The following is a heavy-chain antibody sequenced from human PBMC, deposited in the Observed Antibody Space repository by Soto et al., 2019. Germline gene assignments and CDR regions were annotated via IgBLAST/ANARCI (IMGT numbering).Heavy chain of an antibody. Sequence: GGSLRLSCAASGFTFSSFGMTWVRQAPGKGLEWVSSIRTSSSYIYYADSLKGRFTISRDNANNSVYLQMNSLRAGDTAVYYCARSYPAYCTDGVCSMDVWGKGTTVTVSS. V-gene: IGHV3-21*01. CDR2: IRTSSSYI. D-gene: IGHD2-8*01. CDR1: GFTFSSFG. J-gene: IGHJ6*03. CDR3: ARSYPAYCTDGVCSMDV.